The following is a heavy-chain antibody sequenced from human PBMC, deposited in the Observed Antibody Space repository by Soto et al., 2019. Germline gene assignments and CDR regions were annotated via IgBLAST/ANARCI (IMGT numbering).Heavy chain of an antibody. D-gene: IGHD2-15*01. V-gene: IGHV3-30*04. J-gene: IGHJ3*02. CDR2: ISYDGSNK. CDR1: GFTFSSYA. Sequence: GGSLRLSCAASGFTFSSYAMHWVRQAPGKGLEWVAVISYDGSNKYYADSVKGRFTISRVNSKNTLYLQMNSLRAEDTAVYYCARDFVMEAFDIWGQGTMVTVSS. CDR3: ARDFVMEAFDI.